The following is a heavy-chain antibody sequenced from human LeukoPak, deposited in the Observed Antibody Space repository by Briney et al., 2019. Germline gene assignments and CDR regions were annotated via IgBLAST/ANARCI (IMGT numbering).Heavy chain of an antibody. D-gene: IGHD3-10*01. CDR1: GGSFSGYY. Sequence: SETLSLTCAVYGGSFSGYYWSWIRQPPGKGLEWIGEINHSGSTNYNPSLKSRVIISVDTPKNQFSLKLSSVTAADTAVYYCARENDYYGSGSYHNWFDPWGQGTLVTVSS. CDR2: INHSGST. J-gene: IGHJ5*02. CDR3: ARENDYYGSGSYHNWFDP. V-gene: IGHV4-34*01.